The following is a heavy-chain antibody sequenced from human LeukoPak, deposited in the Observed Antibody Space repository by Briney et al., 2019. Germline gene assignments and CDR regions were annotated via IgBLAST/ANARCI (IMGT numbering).Heavy chain of an antibody. CDR1: GFPFSSYA. J-gene: IGHJ4*02. CDR2: LSANGGST. D-gene: IGHD3/OR15-3a*01. V-gene: IGHV3-23*01. Sequence: PGGSLRLSCAASGFPFSSYAMSWVRQAPGKGLEWVSTLSANGGSTYYADSVKGRFTISRDNSKNTLYLQLNSLRAEDTAVYYCARDQRTGRFDYWGQGTLVTVSS. CDR3: ARDQRTGRFDY.